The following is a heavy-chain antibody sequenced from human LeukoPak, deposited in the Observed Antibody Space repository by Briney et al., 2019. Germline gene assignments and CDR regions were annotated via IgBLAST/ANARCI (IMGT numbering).Heavy chain of an antibody. CDR3: ARHVISYGSGSYYLDY. CDR1: GGSISSSSYY. V-gene: IGHV4-39*01. J-gene: IGHJ4*02. CDR2: IYYSGST. D-gene: IGHD3-10*01. Sequence: SETLSLTCTVSGGSISSSSYYWGWIRQPPGKGLEWIGSIYYSGSTYYNPSLKSRVTISVDTSKNQFSLKLSSVTAADTAVYYCARHVISYGSGSYYLDYWGQGTLVTVSS.